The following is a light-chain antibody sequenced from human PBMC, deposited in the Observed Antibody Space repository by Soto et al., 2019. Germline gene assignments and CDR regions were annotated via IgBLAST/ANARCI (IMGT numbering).Light chain of an antibody. CDR1: QSVLSRSNTKNC. V-gene: IGKV4-1*01. CDR3: QHYRSIPWT. Sequence: DIVMTQSPESLAVSLGERATINCKSSQSVLSRSNTKNCLAWYQQKSGQPPKLLIYWASARESGVPDRFSGSGYETDFTLTISRLQAEDVAEYCCQHYRSIPWTLGQGTKVDIK. CDR2: WAS. J-gene: IGKJ1*01.